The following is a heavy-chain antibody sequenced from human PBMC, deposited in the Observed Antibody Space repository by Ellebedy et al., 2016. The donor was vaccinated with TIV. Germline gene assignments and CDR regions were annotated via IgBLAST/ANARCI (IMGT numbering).Heavy chain of an antibody. D-gene: IGHD6-13*01. Sequence: PGGSLRLSCAASGFIVSDNYMSWVRQAPGKGLEWVSSVYSGGGTVYADSVKGRFTTSRDSSNNTLYLQMNNLRVDDTAVYYCARGEAGTSWYYHFDLWGQGTLITVSS. CDR3: ARGEAGTSWYYHFDL. CDR2: VYSGGGT. V-gene: IGHV3-53*01. J-gene: IGHJ4*02. CDR1: GFIVSDNY.